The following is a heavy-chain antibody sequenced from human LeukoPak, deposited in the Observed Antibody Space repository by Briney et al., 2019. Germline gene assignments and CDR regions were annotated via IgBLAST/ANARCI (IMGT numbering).Heavy chain of an antibody. Sequence: PGGSLRLSCAASGFTFSSYEMNWVRQAPGKGLEWVSYISSSGSTIYYADSVKGRFTISRDNAKNSLYLQMNSLRAEDTAVYYCARPERPATYYDILTGYYDPNFDYWGQGTLVTVSS. CDR2: ISSSGSTI. CDR1: GFTFSSYE. D-gene: IGHD3-9*01. J-gene: IGHJ4*02. CDR3: ARPERPATYYDILTGYYDPNFDY. V-gene: IGHV3-48*03.